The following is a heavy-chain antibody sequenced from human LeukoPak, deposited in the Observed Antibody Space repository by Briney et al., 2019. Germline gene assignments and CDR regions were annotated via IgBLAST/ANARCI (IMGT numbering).Heavy chain of an antibody. V-gene: IGHV3-21*01. CDR1: GFTFSSYS. CDR2: ISSSSSYI. D-gene: IGHD2-15*01. CDR3: ARGGYCSGGSCYDYYYMDV. Sequence: GGSLILSCAASGFTFSSYSMNWVRQAPGKGLEWVSSISSSSSYIYYADSVKGRFTISRDNAKNSLYLQMNSLRAEDTAVYYCARGGYCSGGSCYDYYYMDVWGKGTTVTVSS. J-gene: IGHJ6*03.